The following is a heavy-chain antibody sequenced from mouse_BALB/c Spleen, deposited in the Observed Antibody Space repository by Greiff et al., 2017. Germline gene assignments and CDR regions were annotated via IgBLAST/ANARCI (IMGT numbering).Heavy chain of an antibody. CDR3: ARSGDYEGFAY. D-gene: IGHD2-4*01. Sequence: EVQVVESGGGLVQPGGSRKLSCAASGFTFSSFGMHWVRQAPEKGLEWVAYISSGSSTIYYADTVKGRFTISRDNPKNTLFLQMTSLRSEDTAMYYCARSGDYEGFAYWGQGTLVTVSA. CDR1: GFTFSSFG. V-gene: IGHV5-17*02. CDR2: ISSGSSTI. J-gene: IGHJ3*01.